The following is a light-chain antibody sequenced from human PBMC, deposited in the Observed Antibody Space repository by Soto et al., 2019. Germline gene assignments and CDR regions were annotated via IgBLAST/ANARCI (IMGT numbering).Light chain of an antibody. Sequence: EIVLTQSPATLSVSPGDRATLSCRASQSVNSNLAWYHLKSGQAPRLLIYGASIRAAGIPARFTGSESGTEFTLSISSLQSEDFAVYYCQQYDDWPWTFGHGTKVEIK. V-gene: IGKV3-15*01. J-gene: IGKJ1*01. CDR2: GAS. CDR1: QSVNSN. CDR3: QQYDDWPWT.